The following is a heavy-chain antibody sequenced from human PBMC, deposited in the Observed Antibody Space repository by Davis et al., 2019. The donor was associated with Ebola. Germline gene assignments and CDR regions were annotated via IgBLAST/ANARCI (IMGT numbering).Heavy chain of an antibody. CDR1: GFTFSSYA. Sequence: GESLKISCAASGFTFSSYAMHWVRQAPGKGLEWVAVISYDGSNKYYADSVKGRFTISRDNSKNTLYLQMNSLRAEDTAVYYCARGMVVRPHYYGMDVWGQGTTVTVSS. J-gene: IGHJ6*02. CDR3: ARGMVVRPHYYGMDV. CDR2: ISYDGSNK. V-gene: IGHV3-30-3*01. D-gene: IGHD3-10*01.